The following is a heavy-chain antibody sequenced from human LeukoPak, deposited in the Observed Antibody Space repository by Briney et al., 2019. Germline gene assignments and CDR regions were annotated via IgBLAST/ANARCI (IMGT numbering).Heavy chain of an antibody. CDR2: IKSKTDGGTT. D-gene: IGHD1-7*01. CDR1: GFTFSNAW. V-gene: IGHV3-15*01. Sequence: GGSLRLSCAASGFTFSNAWMSWVRQAPGKGLEWVGRIKSKTDGGTTDYAAPVKGRFTISRDDSKNTLYLQMNSLKTEDTAVYYCTTVETLELYYMDVWGKGTTVTVSS. CDR3: TTVETLELYYMDV. J-gene: IGHJ6*03.